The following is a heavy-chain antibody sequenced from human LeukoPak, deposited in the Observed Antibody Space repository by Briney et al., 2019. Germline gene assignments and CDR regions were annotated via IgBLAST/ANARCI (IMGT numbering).Heavy chain of an antibody. J-gene: IGHJ4*02. V-gene: IGHV4-4*07. Sequence: SETLSLTCTVSGGSISNYYWSWIRQPAGKGLEWIGRIYTSGSTNYNPSLKSRVTMSVDTSKNQFSLKLSSVTAADTAVYYCARLRTITMVRGVITARNSLALYYFDYWGQGTLVTVSS. CDR1: GGSISNYY. D-gene: IGHD3-10*01. CDR3: ARLRTITMVRGVITARNSLALYYFDY. CDR2: IYTSGST.